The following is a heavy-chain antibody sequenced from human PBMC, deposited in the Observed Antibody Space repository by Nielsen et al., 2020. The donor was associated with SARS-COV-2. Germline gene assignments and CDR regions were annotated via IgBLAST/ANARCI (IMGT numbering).Heavy chain of an antibody. D-gene: IGHD4-17*01. CDR2: INHSGST. V-gene: IGHV4-34*01. J-gene: IGHJ6*02. CDR3: ARDVIRGDYGDYLYYYYGMDV. Sequence: WIRQPPGKGLEWIGEINHSGSTNYNPSLKSRVTMSVDTSKNQFSLKLSSVTAADTAVYYCARDVIRGDYGDYLYYYYGMDVWGQGTTVTVSS.